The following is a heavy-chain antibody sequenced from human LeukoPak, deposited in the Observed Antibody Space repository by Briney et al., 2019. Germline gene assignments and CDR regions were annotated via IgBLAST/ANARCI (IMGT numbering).Heavy chain of an antibody. CDR3: ARGHGVTGAFDI. CDR2: IYHSGST. J-gene: IGHJ3*02. CDR1: GGSISSSSYY. D-gene: IGHD4-17*01. Sequence: SEALSLTCTVSGGSISSSSYYWGWIRQPPGKGLEWIGSIYHSGSTYYNPSLKSRVTISVDTSKNQFSLKLSSVTAADTAVYFCARGHGVTGAFDIWGQGTMVTVSS. V-gene: IGHV4-39*07.